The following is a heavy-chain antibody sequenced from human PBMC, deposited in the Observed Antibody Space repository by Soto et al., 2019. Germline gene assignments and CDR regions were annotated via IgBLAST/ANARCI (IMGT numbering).Heavy chain of an antibody. V-gene: IGHV3-30*18. CDR2: ISYDGSNK. D-gene: IGHD1-7*01. J-gene: IGHJ4*02. CDR1: GFTFSSYG. Sequence: QVQLVESGGGVVQPGRSLRLSCAASGFTFSSYGMHWFRQAPGKGLEWVAVISYDGSNKYYADSVKGRFTISRDNSKNTLYLQMNSLRAEDTAVYYCVKGPQYKWNYVPDYWGQGTLVTVSS. CDR3: VKGPQYKWNYVPDY.